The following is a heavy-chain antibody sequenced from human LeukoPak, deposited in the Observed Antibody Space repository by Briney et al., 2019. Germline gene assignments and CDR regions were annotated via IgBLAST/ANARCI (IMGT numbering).Heavy chain of an antibody. CDR1: GGSISSSSYY. CDR2: IYYSGST. CDR3: ARVTKERLRDYYYYGMDV. Sequence: SETLSLTCTVSGGSISSSSYYWGWIRQPPGKGLEWIGSIYYSGSTYYNPSLKSRVTISVDTSKNQFSLKLSSVTAADTAVYYCARVTKERLRDYYYYGMDVWGQGTTVTVSS. J-gene: IGHJ6*02. V-gene: IGHV4-39*07. D-gene: IGHD1-1*01.